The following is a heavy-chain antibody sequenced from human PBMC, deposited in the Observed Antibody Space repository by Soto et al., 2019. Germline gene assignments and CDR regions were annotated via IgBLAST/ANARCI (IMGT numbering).Heavy chain of an antibody. J-gene: IGHJ4*02. CDR1: NYSISSGYY. Sequence: SETLSLTCTVSNYSISSGYYWGWIRQSPGEGLEWIVSMYHSGTTYYNPSLKSRVTISIDTSKNQFSLKLTSVTSADTAVYFCARVALGPIDYWGQGTLVTVSS. D-gene: IGHD3-3*01. CDR3: ARVALGPIDY. V-gene: IGHV4-38-2*02. CDR2: MYHSGTT.